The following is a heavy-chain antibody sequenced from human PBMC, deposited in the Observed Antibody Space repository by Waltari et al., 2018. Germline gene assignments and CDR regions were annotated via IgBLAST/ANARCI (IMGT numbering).Heavy chain of an antibody. CDR3: ARSQQQMGFDL. D-gene: IGHD6-13*01. Sequence: QVQLQESGPGLVKPSETLSLTCTVSGGSISSYYWRWIRQPTGKGLEWIGYIYYSGSTNYNPSLKSRVTISVDTSKNQFSLKLSSVTAADTAVYYCARSQQQMGFDLWGRGTLVTVSS. CDR2: IYYSGST. V-gene: IGHV4-59*08. J-gene: IGHJ2*01. CDR1: GGSISSYY.